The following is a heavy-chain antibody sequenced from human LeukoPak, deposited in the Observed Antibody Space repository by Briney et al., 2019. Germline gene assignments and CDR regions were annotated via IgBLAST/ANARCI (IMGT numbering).Heavy chain of an antibody. CDR1: GGSISSYY. V-gene: IGHV4-4*07. D-gene: IGHD6-19*01. CDR2: IYTSGST. Sequence: MSSETLSLTCTVSGGSISSYYWSWIRQPAGKGLEWIGRIYTSGSTNYNPSLKSRVTISVDTSKNQFSLKLSSVTAADTAVYYCAKRMAGTNCSDPWGQGTLVTVSS. CDR3: AKRMAGTNCSDP. J-gene: IGHJ5*02.